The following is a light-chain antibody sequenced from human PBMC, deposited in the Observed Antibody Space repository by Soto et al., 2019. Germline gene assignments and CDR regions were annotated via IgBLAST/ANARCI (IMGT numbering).Light chain of an antibody. Sequence: QSALTQPPSASGSPGQSVTISCTGTSSDVGGYNYVSWYQQHPGKAPKLMIYEVSKRPAGVPDRFSGSKSGNTASLTVSGLQAEDEADYYCKSYVGGNTVVFGRGTKLTVL. J-gene: IGLJ2*01. CDR2: EVS. V-gene: IGLV2-8*01. CDR3: KSYVGGNTVV. CDR1: SSDVGGYNY.